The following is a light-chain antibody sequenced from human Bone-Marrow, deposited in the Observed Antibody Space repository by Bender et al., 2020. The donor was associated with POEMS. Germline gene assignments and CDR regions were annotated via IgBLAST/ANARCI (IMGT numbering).Light chain of an antibody. CDR3: CSYARTTTPNWV. CDR2: EGS. J-gene: IGLJ3*02. V-gene: IGLV2-23*01. CDR1: SSDVGSYNL. Sequence: QSALTQPASVSGSPGQSITISCTGISSDVGSYNLVSWYQQHPGKAPKLMIYEGSKRPSGVSNRFSGSKSGNTASLTISGLQAEDEADYYCCSYARTTTPNWVFGGGTKLTVL.